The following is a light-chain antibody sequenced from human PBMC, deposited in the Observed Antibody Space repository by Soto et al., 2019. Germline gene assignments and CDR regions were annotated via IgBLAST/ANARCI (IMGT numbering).Light chain of an antibody. Sequence: EIVLTQSPATLSSFPGERVTLSCRASQTLSNRLAWYQHKPGQAPRLLIYVTSNRATGIPARFSGSGSGTDYTLTISSLEPEDSAVYYCQKYDSAPKTFGQGTKVEIK. V-gene: IGKV3-11*01. J-gene: IGKJ1*01. CDR3: QKYDSAPKT. CDR1: QTLSNR. CDR2: VTS.